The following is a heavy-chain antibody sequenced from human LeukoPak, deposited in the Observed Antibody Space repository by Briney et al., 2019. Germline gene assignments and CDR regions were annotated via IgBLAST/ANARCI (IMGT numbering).Heavy chain of an antibody. CDR1: GLTFSRYS. J-gene: IGHJ4*02. Sequence: PGGSLRLSCTASGLTFSRYSMNWVRQAPGRGLEWVSSISETSSHIYYADSVRGRFTISRDNARNSLFLQMNGLRADDTAVYYCAWMEDSSDYSVEVDYWGRGTLVTVSS. CDR2: ISETSSHI. D-gene: IGHD3-22*01. V-gene: IGHV3-21*01. CDR3: AWMEDSSDYSVEVDY.